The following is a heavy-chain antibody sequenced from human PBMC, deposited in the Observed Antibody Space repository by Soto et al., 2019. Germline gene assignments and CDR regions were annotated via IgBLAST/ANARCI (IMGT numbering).Heavy chain of an antibody. J-gene: IGHJ6*02. D-gene: IGHD6-6*01. CDR3: ARGTPRAPPTSRYGMDV. CDR2: INSDGSST. Sequence: EVQLVESGGGLVQPGGSLRLSCVASGFTFNNYWMHWVRQAPGKGPVWVSRINSDGSSTGYADSVKGRFTISRDNAKNTLYLQMNSLRAEDTAVYHCARGTPRAPPTSRYGMDVWGQGTTVTVSS. CDR1: GFTFNNYW. V-gene: IGHV3-74*01.